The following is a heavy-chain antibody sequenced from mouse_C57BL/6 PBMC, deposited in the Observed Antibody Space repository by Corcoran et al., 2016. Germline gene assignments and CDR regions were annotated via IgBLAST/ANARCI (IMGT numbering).Heavy chain of an antibody. Sequence: EVQLQQSGAELVRPGTSVKLSCTASGFNIKDYYMHWVKQRPEQGLEWIGRIDPEDGDTEYAPKFQGKATMTADTSSNTAYLQLSSLTSDDTAGYDCTTYGTFLDYWGQGTSLTVSS. CDR3: TTYGTFLDY. CDR1: GFNIKDYY. D-gene: IGHD1-1*01. CDR2: IDPEDGDT. J-gene: IGHJ2*03. V-gene: IGHV14-1*01.